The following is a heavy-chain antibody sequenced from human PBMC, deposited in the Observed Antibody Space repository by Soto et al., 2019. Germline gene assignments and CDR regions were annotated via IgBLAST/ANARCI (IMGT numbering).Heavy chain of an antibody. CDR2: IYYSGST. CDR1: GASISSYY. Sequence: PSETLSLTCTVSGASISSYYWSWIRQPPGKGLEWIGDIYYSGSTNYNPSLKSRITISLDTSKNQFSLRLSSVTAADTAVYYCARSRFSVVVPTEISFFYAMDVWGQGTTVTVSS. V-gene: IGHV4-59*01. CDR3: ARSRFSVVVPTEISFFYAMDV. J-gene: IGHJ6*02. D-gene: IGHD2-2*01.